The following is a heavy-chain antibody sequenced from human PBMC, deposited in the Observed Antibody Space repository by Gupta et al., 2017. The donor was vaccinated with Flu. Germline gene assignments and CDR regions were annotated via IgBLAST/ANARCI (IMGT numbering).Heavy chain of an antibody. J-gene: IGHJ4*02. D-gene: IGHD1-26*01. Sequence: RQAPGKGLEWVSSIENSGYNKFYADSVKGRFIIARDESKNTLYLQMNALRPEDTAVYFCAKELMGVTRGIYDSWGQGTLVTVSS. V-gene: IGHV3-23*05. CDR2: IENSGYNK. CDR3: AKELMGVTRGIYDS.